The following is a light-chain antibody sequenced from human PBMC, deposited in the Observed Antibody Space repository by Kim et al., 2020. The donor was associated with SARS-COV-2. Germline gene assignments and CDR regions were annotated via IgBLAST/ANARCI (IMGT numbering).Light chain of an antibody. J-gene: IGLJ2*01. CDR3: QAWDSSNVI. Sequence: VAPGETATITCAGDKLGNKYVCWYQQEPGQSPVLVTYQDSRRPSGIPERFSASNSGNTATLTISGTQAMDEADYYCQAWDSSNVIFGGGTQLTVL. V-gene: IGLV3-1*01. CDR1: KLGNKY. CDR2: QDS.